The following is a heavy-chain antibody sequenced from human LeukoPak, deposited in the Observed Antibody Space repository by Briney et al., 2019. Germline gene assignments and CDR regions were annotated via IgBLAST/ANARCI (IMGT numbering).Heavy chain of an antibody. Sequence: GGSLRLSCAASGFTFSSYEMNWVRQAPGKGLEWVSYISSSGSTIYYADSVKGRFTISRDNAKNSLCLQMNSLRAEDTAVYYCARHVVAVGFDYWGQGTLVTVSS. CDR2: ISSSGSTI. CDR1: GFTFSSYE. V-gene: IGHV3-48*03. J-gene: IGHJ4*02. D-gene: IGHD3-22*01. CDR3: ARHVVAVGFDY.